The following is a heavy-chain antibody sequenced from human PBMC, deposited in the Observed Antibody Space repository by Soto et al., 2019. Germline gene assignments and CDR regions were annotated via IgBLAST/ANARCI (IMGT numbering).Heavy chain of an antibody. J-gene: IGHJ4*02. CDR3: ARSRYCSSTSCFTLGDYFDS. V-gene: IGHV4-30-4*02. D-gene: IGHD2-2*01. CDR1: GYYISSGYYY. CDR2: IYYSGST. Sequence: SDTLSLTCPVSGYYISSGYYYLRWIRQPPGKGLEWIGHIYYSGSTYYNPALKSRVTISVDTSKNQFSLKLSSVTAADTAVYHCARSRYCSSTSCFTLGDYFDSWGQGTLVTVSS.